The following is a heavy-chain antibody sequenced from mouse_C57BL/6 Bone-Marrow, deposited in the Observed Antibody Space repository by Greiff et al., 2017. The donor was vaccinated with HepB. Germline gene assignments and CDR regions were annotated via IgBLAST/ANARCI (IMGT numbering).Heavy chain of an antibody. V-gene: IGHV5-6*01. J-gene: IGHJ1*03. Sequence: VQLQQSGGDLVKPGGSLKLSCAASGFTFSSYGMSWVRQTPDKRLEWVATISSGGSYTYYPDSVKGRFTISRDNAKNTLYLQMSSLKSEDTAVYYCARLGPWYFDVGGTGTTVTVSS. CDR1: GFTFSSYG. CDR3: ARLGPWYFDV. D-gene: IGHD4-1*01. CDR2: ISSGGSYT.